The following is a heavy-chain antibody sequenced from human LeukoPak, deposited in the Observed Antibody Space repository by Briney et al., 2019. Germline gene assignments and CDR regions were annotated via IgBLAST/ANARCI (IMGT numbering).Heavy chain of an antibody. CDR3: ARGFYGDYGGAAFDI. D-gene: IGHD4-17*01. J-gene: IGHJ3*02. CDR1: GYTFTGYY. V-gene: IGHV1-2*02. CDR2: INPNSGGT. Sequence: GASVKVSCKASGYTFTGYYIHWVRQAPGQGLEWMGWINPNSGGTNYAQKLQGRVTMTTDTSTSTAYMELRSLRSDDTAVYYCARGFYGDYGGAAFDIWGQGTMVTVSS.